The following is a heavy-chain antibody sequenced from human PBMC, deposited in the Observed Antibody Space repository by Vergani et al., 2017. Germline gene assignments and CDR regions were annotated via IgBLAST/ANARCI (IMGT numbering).Heavy chain of an antibody. CDR3: SSDTHSGQRADR. D-gene: IGHD6-19*01. CDR2: IHYSENT. CDR1: FDSIRNPY. V-gene: IGHV4-59*11. J-gene: IGHJ5*02. Sequence: QVQLQESGPGLVKSSKTLSLTCSVSFDSIRNPYRNWIRQPPGKGLEWIGSIHYSENTNYNPSLNTRVTISVDTSKNQFSLTLTSVTAADTAVYYCSSDTHSGQRADRWGQGILVTVTS.